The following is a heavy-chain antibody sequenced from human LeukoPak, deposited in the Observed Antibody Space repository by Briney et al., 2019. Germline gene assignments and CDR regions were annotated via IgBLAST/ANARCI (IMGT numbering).Heavy chain of an antibody. J-gene: IGHJ4*02. CDR3: ARDRGYCSSTSCYFDY. CDR2: ISSSSSTI. V-gene: IGHV3-48*04. D-gene: IGHD2-2*01. CDR1: GFTFSNAW. Sequence: GGSLRLSCAASGFTFSNAWMSWVRQAPGKGLEWVSYISSSSSTIYYADSVKGRFTISRDNAKNSLYLQMNSLRAEDTAVYYCARDRGYCSSTSCYFDYWGQGTLVTVPS.